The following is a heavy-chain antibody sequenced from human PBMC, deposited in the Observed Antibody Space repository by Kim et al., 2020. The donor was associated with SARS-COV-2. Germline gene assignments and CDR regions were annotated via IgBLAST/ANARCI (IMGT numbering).Heavy chain of an antibody. CDR3: ARLAKSAERYFDL. CDR2: IYYSGNT. J-gene: IGHJ2*01. Sequence: SETLCLTCSVSGGSISSSGYFWAWIRQPPGKGLEWIGMIYYSGNTFYSPSLRSRVTISVDTSKNQFSLKLSSVTAADTAVYYCARLAKSAERYFDLWGRGTLVTVSS. V-gene: IGHV4-39*01. CDR1: GGSISSSGYF.